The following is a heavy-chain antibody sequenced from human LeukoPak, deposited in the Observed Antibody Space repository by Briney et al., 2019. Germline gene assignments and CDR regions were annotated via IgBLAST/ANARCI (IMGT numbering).Heavy chain of an antibody. CDR1: GGSISSGGYY. CDR3: ARDSTSTGDFDY. CDR2: ISYSRST. D-gene: IGHD7-27*01. Sequence: SETLSLTCTVSGGSISSGGYYWSWIRQHPGKGLEWIGYISYSRSTSCNPSLQSRVTISVDTSKNQFSLKLSSVTAADTAVYYCARDSTSTGDFDYWGQGTLVTVSS. V-gene: IGHV4-31*03. J-gene: IGHJ4*02.